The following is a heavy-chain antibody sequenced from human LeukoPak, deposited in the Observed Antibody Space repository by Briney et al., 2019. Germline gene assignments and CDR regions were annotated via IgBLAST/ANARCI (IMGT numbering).Heavy chain of an antibody. Sequence: GGSLRLSCATSGFTFNDYAMYWVRQAPGKGLEWVSGISWNSRSIAYADSVKGRFTISRDNAKNSLYLQMNSLRAEDTAVYYCAELGITMIGGVWGKGTTVTISS. V-gene: IGHV3-9*01. CDR3: AELGITMIGGV. CDR1: GFTFNDYA. D-gene: IGHD3-10*02. CDR2: ISWNSRSI. J-gene: IGHJ6*04.